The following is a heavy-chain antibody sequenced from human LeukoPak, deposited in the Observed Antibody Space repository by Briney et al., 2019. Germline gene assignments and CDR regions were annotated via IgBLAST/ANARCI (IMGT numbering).Heavy chain of an antibody. J-gene: IGHJ4*02. Sequence: PGGSLRLSCTASGFTFSNYWMHWVRQAPGKGLEWVSNINHDGSVKYYVDSVKGRFTISRDNAKNSLYLQMSRLRAEDTAVYYFAKETSGGFDGWGQGTLVTASS. CDR3: AKETSGGFDG. V-gene: IGHV3-7*01. CDR2: INHDGSVK. CDR1: GFTFSNYW. D-gene: IGHD3-3*01.